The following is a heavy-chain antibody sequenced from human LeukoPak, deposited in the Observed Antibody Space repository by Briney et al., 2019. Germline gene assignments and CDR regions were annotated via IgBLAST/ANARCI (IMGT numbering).Heavy chain of an antibody. CDR1: GFTFSNAW. V-gene: IGHV3-15*01. D-gene: IGHD3-10*01. Sequence: GGSLRLSCAASGFTFSNAWMVWVRQAPGKGLEWVGRIKSKTDGGTTDYAAPVKGRFTISRDDSKNTPYLEMNSLKTEDTAVYYCTTRGSDSGCPFFWGQGTLVTVSS. CDR2: IKSKTDGGTT. CDR3: TTRGSDSGCPFF. J-gene: IGHJ4*02.